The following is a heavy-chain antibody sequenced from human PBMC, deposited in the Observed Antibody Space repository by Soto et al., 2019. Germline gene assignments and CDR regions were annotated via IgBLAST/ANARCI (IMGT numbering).Heavy chain of an antibody. D-gene: IGHD3-9*01. V-gene: IGHV4-39*01. CDR3: ARLTRRLRLLRYFYDAFDI. CDR2: IYYSGST. CDR1: GGSISSSSYY. Sequence: PSETLSLTCTVSGGSISSSSYYWGWIRQPPGKGLEWIGSIYYSGSTYYNPSLKSRVTISVDTSKNQFSLKLSSVTAADTAVYYCARLTRRLRLLRYFYDAFDIWGQGTMVTVSS. J-gene: IGHJ3*02.